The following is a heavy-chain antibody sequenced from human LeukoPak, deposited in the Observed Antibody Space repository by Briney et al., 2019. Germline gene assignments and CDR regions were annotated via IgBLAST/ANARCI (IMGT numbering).Heavy chain of an antibody. CDR2: IHNDGST. CDR3: ASLARDY. CDR1: GFIVINTY. Sequence: PGGSLRLSCAASGFIVINTYMTWVRQAPGKGLEWVSVIHNDGSTYYADSVKGRFTVSRDNSKNMLFLRMNSLRVEDTAVYFCASLARDYWRQGTLVTVSS. D-gene: IGHD3-3*02. J-gene: IGHJ4*02. V-gene: IGHV3-53*01.